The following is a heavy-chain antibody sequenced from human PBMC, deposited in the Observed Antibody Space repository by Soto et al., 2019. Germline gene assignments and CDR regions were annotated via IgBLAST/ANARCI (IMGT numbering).Heavy chain of an antibody. D-gene: IGHD3-3*01. J-gene: IGHJ5*02. CDR1: GGSISSGGYS. Sequence: SSETLSLTCAVSGGSISSGGYSWSWIRQPPGKGLEWIGYIYHSGSTYYNPSLKSRVTISVDRSKNQFSLKLSSVTAADTAVYYCARESRFLEWLSLNWFDPWGQGTLVTVSS. CDR3: ARESRFLEWLSLNWFDP. CDR2: IYHSGST. V-gene: IGHV4-30-2*01.